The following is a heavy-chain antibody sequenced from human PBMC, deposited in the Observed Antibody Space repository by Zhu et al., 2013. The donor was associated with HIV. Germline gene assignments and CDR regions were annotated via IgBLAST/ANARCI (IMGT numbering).Heavy chain of an antibody. CDR3: AFHPRSGGDEES. CDR1: GYTFTGHY. D-gene: IGHD2-21*01. V-gene: IGHV1-69*01. CDR2: IIPIFGTA. J-gene: IGHJ4*02. Sequence: QVQLVQSGAEVKKPGASVKVSCKASGYTFTGHYIHWVRQAPGQGLEWMGGIIPIFGTANYAQKFQGRVTITAEESTATANMELSSLKSEDTAVYFCAFHPRSGGDEESWGQGTLVTISS.